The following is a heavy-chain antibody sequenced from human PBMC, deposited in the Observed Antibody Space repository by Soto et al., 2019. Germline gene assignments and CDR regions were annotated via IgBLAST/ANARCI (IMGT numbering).Heavy chain of an antibody. CDR3: ARSGRYDYVWGSYRPNFDY. CDR1: GGTFSSYA. Sequence: QVQLVQSGAEVKKPGSSVKVSCKASGGTFSSYAISWVRQAPGQGLEWMGGIIPIFGTANYAQKFQGRVTITADESTRTAYMELSSLRSEDTAVYYCARSGRYDYVWGSYRPNFDYWGQGTLVTVSS. V-gene: IGHV1-69*01. J-gene: IGHJ4*02. CDR2: IIPIFGTA. D-gene: IGHD3-16*02.